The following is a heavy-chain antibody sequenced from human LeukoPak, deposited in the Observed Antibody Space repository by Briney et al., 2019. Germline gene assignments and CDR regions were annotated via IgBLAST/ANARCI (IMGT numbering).Heavy chain of an antibody. CDR2: IYYSGST. J-gene: IGHJ4*02. CDR3: ARGTENYDILTGYLYYFDY. D-gene: IGHD3-9*01. V-gene: IGHV4-39*01. CDR1: GGSISSGSYY. Sequence: SETLSLTCTVSGGSISSGSYYWGWIRQPPGKGLEWIGSIYYSGSTYYNPSLKSRVTISVDTSKNQFSLKLSSVTAADTAVYYCARGTENYDILTGYLYYFDYWGQGTLVTVSS.